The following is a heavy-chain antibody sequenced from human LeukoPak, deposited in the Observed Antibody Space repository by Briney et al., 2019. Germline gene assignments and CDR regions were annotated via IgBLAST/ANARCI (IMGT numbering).Heavy chain of an antibody. CDR2: INPNSGGT. J-gene: IGHJ4*02. D-gene: IGHD1-26*01. CDR3: AREWELRIGPLDY. V-gene: IGHV1-2*02. Sequence: ASVKVSCKASGYTFTGYCMHWVRQAPGQGLEWMGWINPNSGGTNYAQKLQGRVTMTTDTSTSTAYMELRSLRSDDTAVYYCAREWELRIGPLDYWGQGTLVTVSS. CDR1: GYTFTGYC.